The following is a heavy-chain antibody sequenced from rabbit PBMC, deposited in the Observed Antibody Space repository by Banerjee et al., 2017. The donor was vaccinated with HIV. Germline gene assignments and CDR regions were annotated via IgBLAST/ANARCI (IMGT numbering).Heavy chain of an antibody. D-gene: IGHD4-1*01. Sequence: QEQLEESGGDLVKPEGSLTLTCTASGFTLSNYWMCWVRQAPGKGLEWIACIDPSSGNTVYATWAKGRFTISKTSSTTVTLQMTSLTAADTATYFCARDLAGVIGWNFNLWGPGTLVTVS. V-gene: IGHV1S45*01. CDR1: GFTLSNYW. CDR2: IDPSSGNT. CDR3: ARDLAGVIGWNFNL. J-gene: IGHJ4*01.